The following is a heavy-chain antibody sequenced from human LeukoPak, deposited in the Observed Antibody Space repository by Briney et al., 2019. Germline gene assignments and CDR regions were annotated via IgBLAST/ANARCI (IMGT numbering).Heavy chain of an antibody. CDR1: GGSISSGDYY. V-gene: IGHV4-30-4*01. J-gene: IGHJ5*02. CDR3: ASTTLAGPRISPRACWFDP. D-gene: IGHD2-15*01. CDR2: IYYSGST. Sequence: SQTLSLTCTVSGGSISSGDYYWSWIRQPPGKGLEWIGYIYYSGSTYYNPSLKSRVTISVDTSKNQFSLKLSSVTAADTAVYYCASTTLAGPRISPRACWFDPWGQGTLVTVSS.